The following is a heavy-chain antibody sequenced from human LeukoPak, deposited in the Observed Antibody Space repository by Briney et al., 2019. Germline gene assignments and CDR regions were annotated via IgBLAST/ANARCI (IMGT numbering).Heavy chain of an antibody. CDR3: ARGMDSSGYYALDY. Sequence: SETLSLTCTVSGGSISSYYWSWIRQPAGKGLEWIGRIYTSGSTNYNPSLKSRVTMSVDTSKNQFSLKLSSVTSADTDVYYCARGMDSSGYYALDYWGQGTLVTVSS. CDR1: GGSISSYY. J-gene: IGHJ4*02. CDR2: IYTSGST. V-gene: IGHV4-4*07. D-gene: IGHD3-22*01.